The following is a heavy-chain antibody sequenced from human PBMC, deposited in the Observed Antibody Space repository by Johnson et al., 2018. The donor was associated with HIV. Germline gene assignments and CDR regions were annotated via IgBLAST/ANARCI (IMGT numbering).Heavy chain of an antibody. Sequence: VESGGGLVQPGRSLRLSCAASGFTFDDYAMHWVRQAPGKGLEWVSGISWNSGSIGYADSVEGRITISRDNAKNSLYLQMNSLRAEDTAVYYCARDRGGIAEQSGAFDIWGQGTMVTVSS. CDR2: ISWNSGSI. J-gene: IGHJ3*02. D-gene: IGHD6-13*01. V-gene: IGHV3-9*01. CDR3: ARDRGGIAEQSGAFDI. CDR1: GFTFDDYA.